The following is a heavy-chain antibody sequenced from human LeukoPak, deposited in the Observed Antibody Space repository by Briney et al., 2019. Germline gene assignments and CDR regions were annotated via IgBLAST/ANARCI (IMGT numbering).Heavy chain of an antibody. CDR2: IYYSGST. D-gene: IGHD2-2*01. J-gene: IGHJ5*02. CDR1: GGSISSYY. V-gene: IGHV4-59*01. CDR3: ARGSHCSSTSCYPRSLYNWFDP. Sequence: SETLSLTCTVSGGSISSYYWSWIRQPPGKGLEWLGYIYYSGSTNYNPSLRSRVTISVDTSKNQFSLKLSSVTAADTAVYYCARGSHCSSTSCYPRSLYNWFDPWGQGTLVTVSS.